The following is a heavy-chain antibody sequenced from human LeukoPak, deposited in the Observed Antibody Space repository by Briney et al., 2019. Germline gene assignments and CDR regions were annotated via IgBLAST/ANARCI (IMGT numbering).Heavy chain of an antibody. J-gene: IGHJ3*02. V-gene: IGHV4-34*01. CDR1: GGSFSGYY. CDR2: INHSGST. D-gene: IGHD2-2*02. CDR3: ARHRAVVVPAAIYAFDI. Sequence: SETLSLTCAVYGGSFSGYYWSWIRQPPGKGLEWIGEINHSGSTNYNPSLKSRVTISVDTSKNQFSLKLSSVTAADTAVYYCARHRAVVVPAAIYAFDIWGQGTMVTVSS.